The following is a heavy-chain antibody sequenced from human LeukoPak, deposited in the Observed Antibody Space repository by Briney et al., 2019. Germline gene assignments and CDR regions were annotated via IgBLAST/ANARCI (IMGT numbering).Heavy chain of an antibody. CDR3: AGAAYYMDV. CDR2: INSDGSTT. Sequence: SGGSLRLSCAASGFTFSSYSMNWVRQAPGKGLVWISRINSDGSTTNYADSVKGRFTISRDNAKSTLYLQMNSLRAEDTAVYYCAGAAYYMDVWGQGTTVTVSS. J-gene: IGHJ6*03. V-gene: IGHV3-74*01. CDR1: GFTFSSYS.